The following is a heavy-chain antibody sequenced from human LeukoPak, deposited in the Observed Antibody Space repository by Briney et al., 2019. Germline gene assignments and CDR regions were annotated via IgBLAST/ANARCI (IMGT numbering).Heavy chain of an antibody. V-gene: IGHV4-61*02. CDR1: GGSISSGSYY. J-gene: IGHJ6*03. CDR2: IYTSGST. CDR3: ARIPSYYYYMDV. Sequence: SQTLSLTCTVSGGSISSGSYYWSWIRQPAGKGREWIGRIYTSGSTNYNPSLKSRVTISVDTSKNQFSLKLSSVSAADTAVYYCARIPSYYYYMDVWGKGTTVTVSS.